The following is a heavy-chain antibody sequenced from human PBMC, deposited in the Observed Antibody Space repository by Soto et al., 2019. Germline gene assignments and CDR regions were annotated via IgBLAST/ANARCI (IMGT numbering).Heavy chain of an antibody. J-gene: IGHJ4*02. CDR3: AKDQGSSWYEIDY. D-gene: IGHD6-13*01. Sequence: EVQLLESGGGLVQPGGSLRLSCAASGFTFSNYAVTWVRQAPGKGLEWVSTISGSGGSTYYADSVKGRFTISRDNSKNTLYTQMNSQIAEDTAVYYCAKDQGSSWYEIDYWGQGTLVTVSS. CDR2: ISGSGGST. CDR1: GFTFSNYA. V-gene: IGHV3-23*01.